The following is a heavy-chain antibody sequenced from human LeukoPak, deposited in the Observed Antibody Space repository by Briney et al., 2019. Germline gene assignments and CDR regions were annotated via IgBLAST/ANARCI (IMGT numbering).Heavy chain of an antibody. CDR1: GVSFSGYY. J-gene: IGHJ4*02. CDR2: INHSGST. CDR3: ASLREGWVY. Sequence: PSETLSLTCAVYGVSFSGYYWSWIRQPPGKGLEWVGEINHSGSTNYNPSLKSRVTRSVDTSKNQFPLKLSSVTAADTAVYYCASLREGWVYWGQGTLVTVSS. V-gene: IGHV4-34*01. D-gene: IGHD6-19*01.